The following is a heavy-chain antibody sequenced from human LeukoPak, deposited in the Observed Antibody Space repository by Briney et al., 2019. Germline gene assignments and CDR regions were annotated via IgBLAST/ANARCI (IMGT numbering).Heavy chain of an antibody. V-gene: IGHV1-18*01. D-gene: IGHD3-22*01. CDR3: ASSDSSGYYYLPFDY. Sequence: ASVKVSCKASGYTFTSCGISWVRQAPGQGLEWMGWISAYNGNTNYAQKLQGRVTMTTDTSTSTAYMELRSLRSDDTAVYYCASSDSSGYYYLPFDYWGQGTLVTVSS. CDR2: ISAYNGNT. CDR1: GYTFTSCG. J-gene: IGHJ4*02.